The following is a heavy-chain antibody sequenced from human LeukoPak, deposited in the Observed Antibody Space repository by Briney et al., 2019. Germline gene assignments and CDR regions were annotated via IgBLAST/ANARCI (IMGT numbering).Heavy chain of an antibody. J-gene: IGHJ4*02. V-gene: IGHV3-7*01. D-gene: IGHD3-22*01. CDR1: GFTFSSFW. CDR2: IKQDGSIQ. CDR3: ATSYDSSGCD. Sequence: GGSLRLSCTASGFTFSSFWMAWVRQAPGKGLEWVGNIKQDGSIQYYGASVKGRFTISRDNAKNSLYLQMNNLRAEDTALYYCATSYDSSGCDWGQGTLVTVSS.